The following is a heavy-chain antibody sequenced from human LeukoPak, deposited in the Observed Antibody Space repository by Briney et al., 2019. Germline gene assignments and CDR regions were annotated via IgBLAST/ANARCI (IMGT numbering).Heavy chain of an antibody. CDR3: AKLLSSSWYGDY. V-gene: IGHV3-30*18. J-gene: IGHJ4*02. CDR2: ISYDRSNK. CDR1: GFTFSSYG. D-gene: IGHD6-13*01. Sequence: PGGSLRLSCAASGFTFSSYGMHWVRQAPGKGLEWVAVISYDRSNKYYADSVKGRFTISRDNSKNTLYLQLNSLRAEDTAVYYCAKLLSSSWYGDYWGQGTLVTVSS.